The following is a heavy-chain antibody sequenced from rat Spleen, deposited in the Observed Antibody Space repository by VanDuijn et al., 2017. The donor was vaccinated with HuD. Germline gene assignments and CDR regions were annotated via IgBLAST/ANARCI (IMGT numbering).Heavy chain of an antibody. Sequence: EVQLVKSGGGLVQPGRSLKLSCAASGFTFSDYYMAWVRQAPTKGLEWVATINYDGSRIYYRDSVKGRFTISRDNAKSTLYLQMDSLRSEDTATYYCARSVFDYWGQGVMVTVSS. CDR2: INYDGSRI. J-gene: IGHJ2*01. CDR1: GFTFSDYY. V-gene: IGHV5-7*01. CDR3: ARSVFDY.